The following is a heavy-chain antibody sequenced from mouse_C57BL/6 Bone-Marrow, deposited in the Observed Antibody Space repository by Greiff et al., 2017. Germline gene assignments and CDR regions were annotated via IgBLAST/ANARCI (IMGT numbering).Heavy chain of an antibody. CDR2: IYPRSGNT. CDR3: AREGAYYSNLDFDY. J-gene: IGHJ2*01. V-gene: IGHV1-81*01. CDR1: GYTFTSYG. Sequence: VQVVESGAELARPGASVKLSCKASGYTFTSYGISWVKQRTGQGLEWIGEIYPRSGNTYYNEKFKGKATLTADKSSSTAYMELRSLTSEDSAVYFCAREGAYYSNLDFDYWGQGTTLTVSS. D-gene: IGHD2-5*01.